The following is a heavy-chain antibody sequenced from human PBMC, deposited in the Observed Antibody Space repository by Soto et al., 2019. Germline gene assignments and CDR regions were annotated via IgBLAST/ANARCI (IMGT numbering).Heavy chain of an antibody. CDR1: GGSISSSSYY. V-gene: IGHV4-39*01. Sequence: SETLSLTCTVSGGSISSSSYYWVLIRQPPGKGLEWIGSIYYSGSTYYNPSLKSRVTISVDTSKNQFSLKLSSVTAADTAVYYCARHVVATVTFDYWGQGTLVTVSS. CDR2: IYYSGST. D-gene: IGHD4-17*01. CDR3: ARHVVATVTFDY. J-gene: IGHJ4*02.